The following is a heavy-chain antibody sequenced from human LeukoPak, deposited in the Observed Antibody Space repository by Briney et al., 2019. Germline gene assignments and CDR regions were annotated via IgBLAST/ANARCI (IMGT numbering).Heavy chain of an antibody. Sequence: GGSLRLSCAASGFTFTDGWMSWVRQAPGQGLEWVGQIESGPYAGTTDYAPPVKGRFTVSRDDSTNTLFLQIHSLKTEDTAVYYCTTERNVPVGANYYRPTDNWGQGTLVTVSS. CDR2: IESGPYAGTT. CDR1: GFTFTDGW. CDR3: TTERNVPVGANYYRPTDN. D-gene: IGHD1-26*01. V-gene: IGHV3-15*04. J-gene: IGHJ4*02.